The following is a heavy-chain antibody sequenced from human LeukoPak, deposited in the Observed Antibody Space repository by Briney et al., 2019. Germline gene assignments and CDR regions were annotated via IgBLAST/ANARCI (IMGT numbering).Heavy chain of an antibody. J-gene: IGHJ4*02. CDR1: GGSISSSNW. Sequence: NPSETLSLTCAVSGGSISSSNWWSWVRQPPGKGLEWIGEIYHGGSTNYNPSLKSRVTISVDKSKNQFSLKLSSVTAADTALYYCARRLVAYYFDYWGQGTLVTVSS. V-gene: IGHV4-4*02. D-gene: IGHD5-12*01. CDR3: ARRLVAYYFDY. CDR2: IYHGGST.